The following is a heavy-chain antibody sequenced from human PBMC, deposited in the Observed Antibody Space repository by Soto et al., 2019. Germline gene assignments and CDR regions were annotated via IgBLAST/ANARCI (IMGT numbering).Heavy chain of an antibody. Sequence: PGESLSLSCTASGFSFTSAAMSWVRQPHGPGMGWGSLISIGGSDTYYADSVKGSLTTSRDNTKNTMFLQMQNLGVGATAIYYCRKDRPGGYCTTYPSYFLHVWGQGTTVTVSS. D-gene: IGHD2-8*01. J-gene: IGHJ6*02. CDR3: RKDRPGGYCTTYPSYFLHV. V-gene: IGHV3-23*01. CDR2: ISIGGSDT. CDR1: GFSFTSAA.